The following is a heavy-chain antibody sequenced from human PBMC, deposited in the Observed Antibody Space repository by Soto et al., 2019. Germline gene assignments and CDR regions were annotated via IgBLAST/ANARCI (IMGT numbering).Heavy chain of an antibody. V-gene: IGHV1-69*02. D-gene: IGHD6-6*01. Sequence: QVQLVQSGAEVKKPGSSVKVSCKASGGTFSSYTISWVRQAPGQGLEWMGRIIPILGIANYAQKFQGRVTISADKSTSTAYMELSSLRSEDTAVYYCARSGSSAYEDYYYYYMDVWGKGTTVNVSS. J-gene: IGHJ6*03. CDR1: GGTFSSYT. CDR2: IIPILGIA. CDR3: ARSGSSAYEDYYYYYMDV.